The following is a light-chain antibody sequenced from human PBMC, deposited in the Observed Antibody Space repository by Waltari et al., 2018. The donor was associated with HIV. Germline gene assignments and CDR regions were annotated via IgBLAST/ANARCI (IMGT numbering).Light chain of an antibody. CDR2: SSK. J-gene: IGLJ3*02. Sequence: QTVVTQEPSLSVSPGGTVTLTCGLTFCSVPSGNYLSWYQQTPGQPPRALIYSSKTRSSGVPDRFSGSILGDKAALTITGAQADDESDYYCSLYLDSGVSVFGGGTRLSV. CDR3: SLYLDSGVSV. CDR1: FCSVPSGNY. V-gene: IGLV8-61*01.